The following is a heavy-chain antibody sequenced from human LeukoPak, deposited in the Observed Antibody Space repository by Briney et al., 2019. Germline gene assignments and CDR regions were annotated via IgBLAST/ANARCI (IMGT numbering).Heavy chain of an antibody. Sequence: SETLSLTCTVSGGSISRSTYYWGWIRQPPGKGLEWIGSIYYGGSTYYNPSLKSRVSISVDTSENQFSLKLSSVTAADTAVYYCATTAAAGTRLAWFDPWGQGTLVTVSS. V-gene: IGHV4-39*01. D-gene: IGHD6-13*01. CDR3: ATTAAAGTRLAWFDP. J-gene: IGHJ5*02. CDR1: GGSISRSTYY. CDR2: IYYGGST.